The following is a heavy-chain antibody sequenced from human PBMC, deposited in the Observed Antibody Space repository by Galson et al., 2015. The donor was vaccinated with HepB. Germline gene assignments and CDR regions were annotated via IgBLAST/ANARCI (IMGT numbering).Heavy chain of an antibody. D-gene: IGHD6-19*01. V-gene: IGHV3-74*01. CDR2: INSDGSST. Sequence: SLRLSCAASGFTFSSYWMHWVRQAPGKGLVWVSRINSDGSSTSYADSVKGRFTISRDNAKNTLYLQMNSLRAEDTAVYYCARGPYGIAVAGELLDYWGQGTLVTVSS. CDR3: ARGPYGIAVAGELLDY. J-gene: IGHJ4*02. CDR1: GFTFSSYW.